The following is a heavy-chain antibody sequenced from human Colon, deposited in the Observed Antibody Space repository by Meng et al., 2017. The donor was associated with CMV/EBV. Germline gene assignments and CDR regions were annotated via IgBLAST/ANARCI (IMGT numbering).Heavy chain of an antibody. CDR3: ARVVADSFGMDV. J-gene: IGHJ6*02. CDR2: FNLDSDST. Sequence: ASVKVSCKTYGYSGYYVHWVRQTPGRGLEWMGWFNLDSDSTKYAQKFQGRVIMTRDTAISSVSLELRRLRSDDTAVYYCARVVADSFGMDVWGQGTTVTVSS. D-gene: IGHD5-12*01. V-gene: IGHV1-2*02. CDR1: GYSGYY.